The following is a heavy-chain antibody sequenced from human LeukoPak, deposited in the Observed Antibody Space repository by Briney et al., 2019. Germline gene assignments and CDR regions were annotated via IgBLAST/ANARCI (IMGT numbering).Heavy chain of an antibody. D-gene: IGHD6-6*01. Sequence: GGSLRLPCAASGLTFSSYWTHWVRQAPGKGLAWVSRMNSDGSSTIYAHSVKGRFTISRDNAKNTLYLQMNSLRAEDTVVYYCARGAARLGSDYWVQGNLVTVSS. CDR2: MNSDGSST. J-gene: IGHJ4*02. CDR3: ARGAARLGSDY. V-gene: IGHV3-74*01. CDR1: GLTFSSYW.